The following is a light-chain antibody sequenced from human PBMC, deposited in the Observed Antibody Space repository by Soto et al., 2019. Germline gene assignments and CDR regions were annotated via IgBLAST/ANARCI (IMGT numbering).Light chain of an antibody. V-gene: IGLV1-51*01. CDR2: DNN. J-gene: IGLJ2*01. Sequence: QSVLTQPPSVSAAPGQKVTISCFGSNPNIGNNYVSWYQQHPGTAPKLLIYDNNKRPSGIPDRFSGSKSGTSATLGITGLQAGDEADYYCGTWDSSLSAGVFGGGTQLTVL. CDR3: GTWDSSLSAGV. CDR1: NPNIGNNY.